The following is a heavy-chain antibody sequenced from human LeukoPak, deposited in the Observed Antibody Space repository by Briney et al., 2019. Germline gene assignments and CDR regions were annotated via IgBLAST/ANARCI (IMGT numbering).Heavy chain of an antibody. CDR3: AREGHRAPYEYGDV. J-gene: IGHJ6*02. CDR1: GYTFTSYG. Sequence: ASVKVSCKASGYTFTSYGISWVRQAPGHGLEGMGWISAYNGNTNYAQKLQGRVTMTTDTSTSTAYMELRSLRSDDTAVYYCAREGHRAPYEYGDVWGQGTTVTVSS. V-gene: IGHV1-18*01. D-gene: IGHD6-6*01. CDR2: ISAYNGNT.